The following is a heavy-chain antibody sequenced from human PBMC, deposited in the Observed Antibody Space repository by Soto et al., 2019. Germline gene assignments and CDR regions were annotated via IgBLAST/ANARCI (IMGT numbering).Heavy chain of an antibody. CDR2: IYPGDSDT. CDR1: GYKPSTWHNFTTYW. D-gene: IGHD2-21*02. J-gene: IGHJ4*02. CDR3: ARHLGGDLGQFDY. Sequence: GASLKISCKGSGYKPSTWHNFTTYWIGWVRQMPGKGLEWMGIIYPGDSDTRYSPSFQGQVTISADKSISTAYLQWSSLKASDTAMYYCARHLGGDLGQFDYWGQGTLVTVSS. V-gene: IGHV5-51*01.